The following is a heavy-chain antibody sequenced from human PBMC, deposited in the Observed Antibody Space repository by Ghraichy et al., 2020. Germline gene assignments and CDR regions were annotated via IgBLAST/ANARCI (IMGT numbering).Heavy chain of an antibody. CDR3: ANYTNYYDSSGYYKREDYFDY. Sequence: GGSLRLSCAASGFTFSSYAMSWVRQAPGKGLEWVSGISGTGGSTYYADSVKGRFTISRDNSKNTLYLQMNSLRAEDTAVYYCANYTNYYDSSGYYKREDYFDYWGQGTLVTVSS. D-gene: IGHD3-22*01. J-gene: IGHJ4*02. V-gene: IGHV3-23*01. CDR1: GFTFSSYA. CDR2: ISGTGGST.